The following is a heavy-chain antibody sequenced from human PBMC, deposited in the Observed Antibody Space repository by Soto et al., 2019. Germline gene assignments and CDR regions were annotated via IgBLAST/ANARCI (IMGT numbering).Heavy chain of an antibody. CDR2: SSNGGNS. V-gene: IGHV4-4*07. J-gene: IGHJ4*02. CDR3: ARELGSSRDFDY. D-gene: IGHD2-21*01. Sequence: SCIRKPGGKGLEWIGRSSNGGNSHYSPSLKSRLTLSLDTSKNHLSLTLSSVTDADTAVYYCARELGSSRDFDYWGQGTLVSV.